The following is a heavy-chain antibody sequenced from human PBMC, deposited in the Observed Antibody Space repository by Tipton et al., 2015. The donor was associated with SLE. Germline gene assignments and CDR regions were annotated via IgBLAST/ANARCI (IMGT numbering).Heavy chain of an antibody. CDR3: ARDFVYYDFPWRSSGMDV. J-gene: IGHJ6*02. D-gene: IGHD3-3*01. V-gene: IGHV3-11*06. CDR2: ISSSSSYI. Sequence: SLRLSCAASGFTFSDYYMSWIRQAPGKGLEWVSSISSSSSYIYYADSMKGRFTISRDNAKNSLYLQMNSLRAEDTAVYYCARDFVYYDFPWRSSGMDVWGQGTTVTVSS. CDR1: GFTFSDYY.